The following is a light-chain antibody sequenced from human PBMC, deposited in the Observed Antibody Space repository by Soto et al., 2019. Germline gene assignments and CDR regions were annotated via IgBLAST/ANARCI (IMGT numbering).Light chain of an antibody. V-gene: IGKV1-39*01. J-gene: IGKJ4*01. Sequence: DIQMTQSPSSLPASVGDRVTITCRASQSISSYLNWYQQKPGKAPKVLIYAASSLQSGVPSRFSGIGSGTDFTLSISSLQPEDFATYYCQQSYSGPLTFGGGTKVDIK. CDR3: QQSYSGPLT. CDR1: QSISSY. CDR2: AAS.